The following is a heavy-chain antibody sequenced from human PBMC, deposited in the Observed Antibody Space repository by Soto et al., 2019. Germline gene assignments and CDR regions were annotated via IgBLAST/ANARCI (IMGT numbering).Heavy chain of an antibody. D-gene: IGHD1-1*01. CDR2: INPSTGGT. CDR1: GYIFTNYY. J-gene: IGHJ5*02. CDR3: ARVVNDWFDP. V-gene: IGHV1-2*02. Sequence: QVHLVQSGGEVKKSGASVKVSCKTSGYIFTNYYLVWVRQAPGQGLEWMGWINPSTGGTAYAQPFQGRVTMTRDTSSITAYMELTSLTSDDTGVYYWARVVNDWFDPWGQGTPVIVSS.